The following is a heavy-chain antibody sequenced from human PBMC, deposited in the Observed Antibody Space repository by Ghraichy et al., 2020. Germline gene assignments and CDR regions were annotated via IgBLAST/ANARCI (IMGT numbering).Heavy chain of an antibody. CDR3: ARDFGSGSYYRGDY. Sequence: GGSLRLSCAASGFTFSSYGMHWVRQAPGKGLEWVAVIWYDGSNKYYADSVKGRFTISRDNSKNTLYLQMNSLRAEDTAVYYCARDFGSGSYYRGDYWGQGTLVTVSS. CDR1: GFTFSSYG. D-gene: IGHD3-10*01. V-gene: IGHV3-33*01. J-gene: IGHJ4*02. CDR2: IWYDGSNK.